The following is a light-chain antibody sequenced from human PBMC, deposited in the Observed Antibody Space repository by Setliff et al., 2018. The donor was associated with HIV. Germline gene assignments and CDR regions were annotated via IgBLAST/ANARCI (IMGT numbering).Light chain of an antibody. J-gene: IGLJ3*02. Sequence: SVLTQPASVSGSPGQSINISCTGSRSDVGNTLSVSWYQQNVGEVPKLLIYEVDRRPSGISHRFTGSKSANTASLTISGLQVEDEADYYCCSYGSGDIWVFGGGTKVTVL. V-gene: IGLV2-23*02. CDR3: CSYGSGDIWV. CDR2: EVD. CDR1: RSDVGNTLS.